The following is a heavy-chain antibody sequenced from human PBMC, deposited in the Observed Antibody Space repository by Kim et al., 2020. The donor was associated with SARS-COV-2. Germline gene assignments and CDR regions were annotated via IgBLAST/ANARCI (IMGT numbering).Heavy chain of an antibody. Sequence: DAVKCRLTIARNNSKKTLYLQMNSLSAEDTAVYYCARELSGSLRSNAFDIWGQGTMVTVSS. V-gene: IGHV3-30*01. J-gene: IGHJ3*02. CDR3: ARELSGSLRSNAFDI. D-gene: IGHD6-25*01.